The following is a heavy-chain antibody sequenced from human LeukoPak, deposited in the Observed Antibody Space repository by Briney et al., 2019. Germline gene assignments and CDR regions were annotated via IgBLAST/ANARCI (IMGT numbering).Heavy chain of an antibody. CDR1: GFTFDNHA. J-gene: IGHJ5*02. V-gene: IGHV3-23*01. CDR3: AKMAIAKGATQGRGFLQFDL. Sequence: GGSLRLSCAASGFTFDNHAMTWVRQAPGKGLEWVSLITGTGFDTYTANSVKGRFITSRDNSKNSLYLRLNSLRPENTAMYYCAKMAIAKGATQGRGFLQFDLWGQGTLVTVSS. D-gene: IGHD2-21*01. CDR2: ITGTGFDT.